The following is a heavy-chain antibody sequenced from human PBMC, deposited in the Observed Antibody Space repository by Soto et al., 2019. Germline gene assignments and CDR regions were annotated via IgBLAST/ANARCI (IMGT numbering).Heavy chain of an antibody. CDR1: GFTFSSYA. Sequence: GGSLRLSCAASGFTFSSYAMSWVRQAPGKGLEWVSAISGSGGSTYYADSVKGRFTISRDNSKNTLYLQMNSLRAEDTAVYYCAKDGNYDFWSGYPPPDYYGMDVWGQGTTDT. CDR3: AKDGNYDFWSGYPPPDYYGMDV. CDR2: ISGSGGST. D-gene: IGHD3-3*01. J-gene: IGHJ6*02. V-gene: IGHV3-23*01.